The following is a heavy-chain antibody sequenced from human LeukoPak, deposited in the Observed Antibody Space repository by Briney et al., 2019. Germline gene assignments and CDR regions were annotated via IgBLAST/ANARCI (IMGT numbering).Heavy chain of an antibody. CDR3: ARVSKNTQTYYYGSGSPIENDAFDI. CDR2: INPNSGGT. J-gene: IGHJ3*02. CDR1: GYTFTGYY. V-gene: IGHV1-2*02. Sequence: ASVKVSCKASGYTFTGYYMHWVRQAPGQGLEWMGWINPNSGGTNYAQKFQGRVTMTRDTSISTAYMELSRLRSDDTAVYYCARVSKNTQTYYYGSGSPIENDAFDIWGQGTMVTVSS. D-gene: IGHD3-10*01.